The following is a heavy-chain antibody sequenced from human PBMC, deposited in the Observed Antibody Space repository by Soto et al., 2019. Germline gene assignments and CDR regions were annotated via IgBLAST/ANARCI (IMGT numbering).Heavy chain of an antibody. V-gene: IGHV3-23*01. J-gene: IGHJ5*01. CDR3: AKDLQTGSTGWFDY. Sequence: LRLSCAASGFTFSSYAMSWVRQAPGKGLEWVSTISGSGDTTYYSDSVKGRFTISRDNSKYTLYLQMNSLRAEDTAVYYCAKDLQTGSTGWFDYWGQGTPVTVSS. CDR1: GFTFSSYA. CDR2: ISGSGDTT. D-gene: IGHD1-7*01.